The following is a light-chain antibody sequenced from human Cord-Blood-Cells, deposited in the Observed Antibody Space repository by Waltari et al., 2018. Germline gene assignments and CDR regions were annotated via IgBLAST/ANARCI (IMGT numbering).Light chain of an antibody. CDR2: DVS. CDR3: SSYTSSSNWV. Sequence: QSALTQPASVSGSPGQSITISCTGPSSDVGGYNYVSWYQQHPGKAPKLMIYDVSKRPSGVSNRFSGSKSGNTASLTISGLQAEDEADYYCSSYTSSSNWVFGGGTKLTVL. J-gene: IGLJ3*02. CDR1: SSDVGGYNY. V-gene: IGLV2-14*01.